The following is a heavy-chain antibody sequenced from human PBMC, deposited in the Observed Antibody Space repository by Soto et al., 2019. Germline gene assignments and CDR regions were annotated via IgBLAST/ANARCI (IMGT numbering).Heavy chain of an antibody. D-gene: IGHD3-10*01. CDR1: GYSFTSYW. CDR3: VRHHPSRVRGVISF. V-gene: IGHV5-10-1*01. CDR2: IDPCDSYT. Sequence: EVQLVQSGAEVKKPGESLRISCKGSGYSFTSYWISWVRQMPGKGLEWMGRIDPCDSYTNYSPSFQGHVTISADKSISTAFLDASSLEAADTSMDYCVRHHPSRVRGVISFWGQGTLVT. J-gene: IGHJ4*02.